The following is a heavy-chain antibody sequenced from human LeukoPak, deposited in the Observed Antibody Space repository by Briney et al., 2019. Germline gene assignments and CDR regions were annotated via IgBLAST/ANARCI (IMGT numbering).Heavy chain of an antibody. CDR1: GGSISSYY. J-gene: IGHJ3*02. Sequence: SETLSLTCTVSGGSISSYYWSWIRQPPGKGLEWIGYIYYSGSTNYNPSLKSRVTISVDRSKNQFSLKLSSVTAADTAVYYCARVGATAAPQAFDIWGQGTMVTVSS. V-gene: IGHV4-59*12. CDR2: IYYSGST. D-gene: IGHD1-26*01. CDR3: ARVGATAAPQAFDI.